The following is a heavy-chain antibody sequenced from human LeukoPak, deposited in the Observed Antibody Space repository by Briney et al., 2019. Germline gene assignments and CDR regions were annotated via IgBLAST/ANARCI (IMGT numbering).Heavy chain of an antibody. J-gene: IGHJ4*02. Sequence: SETLSLTCAVSGGSVTTYHWTWIRQPPGKGLEWIGHIHYSGGADYNPSLKSRVSMSLDTSKNHFSLRLTSVTAADTAVYYCARVSSGYVDYWGQGTLVTVSS. CDR2: IHYSGGA. CDR3: ARVSSGYVDY. V-gene: IGHV4-59*02. CDR1: GGSVTTYH. D-gene: IGHD3-22*01.